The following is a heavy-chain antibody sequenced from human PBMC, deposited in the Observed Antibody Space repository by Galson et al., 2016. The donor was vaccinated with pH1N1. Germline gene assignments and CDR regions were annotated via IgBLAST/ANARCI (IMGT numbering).Heavy chain of an antibody. V-gene: IGHV3-30*04. CDR2: ILYDGTNE. Sequence: SLRLSCAAPGLTFTSYAMHWVRQAPGKGLEWVAVILYDGTNEYYADSVKGRFTIARDKTQSTVYLQMNSLRTEDTAVYYCARDSEYSGHEGLHWAPGTLVIVSS. CDR1: GLTFTSYA. CDR3: ARDSEYSGHEGLH. D-gene: IGHD5-12*01. J-gene: IGHJ4*02.